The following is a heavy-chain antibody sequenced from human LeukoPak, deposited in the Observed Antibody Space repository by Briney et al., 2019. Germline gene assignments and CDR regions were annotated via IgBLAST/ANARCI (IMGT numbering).Heavy chain of an antibody. CDR2: ISAYNGNT. Sequence: ASVKVSCKASGYTFTSYGISWVRQAPGQGLEWMGWISAYNGNTHYAQKLQGRVTMATDTSTSTVYMELRSLRSDDTAVYYCARGSPPRRNYDSRGYYSYYFDYWGQGTLVTVSS. D-gene: IGHD3-22*01. V-gene: IGHV1-18*01. CDR1: GYTFTSYG. CDR3: ARGSPPRRNYDSRGYYSYYFDY. J-gene: IGHJ4*02.